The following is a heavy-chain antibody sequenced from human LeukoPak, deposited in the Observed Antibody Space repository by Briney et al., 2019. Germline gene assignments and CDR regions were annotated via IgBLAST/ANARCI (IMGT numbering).Heavy chain of an antibody. D-gene: IGHD1-14*01. J-gene: IGHJ4*02. CDR2: IYSDNT. V-gene: IGHV3-53*01. Sequence: GGSLRLSCTVSGFTVSSNSMSWVRQAPGKGLEWVSFIYSDNTHYSDSVKGRFTISRDNSKNTLYLQMNSLRAEDTAVYYCANSRLNRFDYWGQGTLVTVSS. CDR1: GFTVSSNS. CDR3: ANSRLNRFDY.